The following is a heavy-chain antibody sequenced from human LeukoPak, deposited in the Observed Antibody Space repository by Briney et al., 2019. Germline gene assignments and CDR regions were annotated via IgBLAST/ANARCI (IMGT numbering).Heavy chain of an antibody. Sequence: ASVKVSCKASGYTFSSYGISWVRQAPGQGLEWMGRISAYNGDTNYAQKLQDRVTMTTHKSTSTAYLEVRSLRSDDTAVYYCAGRRCSSTSCYRAYYYYYMDVWGKGTTVTVSS. J-gene: IGHJ6*03. CDR2: ISAYNGDT. CDR1: GYTFSSYG. D-gene: IGHD2-2*01. V-gene: IGHV1-18*01. CDR3: AGRRCSSTSCYRAYYYYYMDV.